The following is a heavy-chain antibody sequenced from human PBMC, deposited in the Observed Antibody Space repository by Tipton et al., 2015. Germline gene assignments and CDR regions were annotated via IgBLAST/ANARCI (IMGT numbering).Heavy chain of an antibody. CDR1: GFTFGNHG. D-gene: IGHD1-26*01. Sequence: GSLRLSCAASGFTFGNHGMAWVRQAPGKGLEWVSGINWNGATTGYADSVKGRFTISRDNAKNSLYLQMNSLRDEDTAVYYCARDSGGSYSAYWGQGTLVTVSS. J-gene: IGHJ4*02. CDR3: ARDSGGSYSAY. V-gene: IGHV3-20*04. CDR2: INWNGATT.